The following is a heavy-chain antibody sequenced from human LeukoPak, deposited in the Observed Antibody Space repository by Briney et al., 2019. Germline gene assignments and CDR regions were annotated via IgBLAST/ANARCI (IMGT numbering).Heavy chain of an antibody. J-gene: IGHJ2*01. D-gene: IGHD6-13*01. CDR1: GFTFDDYG. CDR2: ISWNRGSI. CDR3: AKGGAAADNYWYFDL. V-gene: IGHV3-9*01. Sequence: GRSLRLSCAASGFTFDDYGMHWVRQAPGKGLEWVRQAPGKGLEWVSGISWNRGSIGYADSVKGRFTISRDTAKNSLYLQMNSLRPEDTASYYCAKGGAAADNYWYFDLWGRGTLVTVSS.